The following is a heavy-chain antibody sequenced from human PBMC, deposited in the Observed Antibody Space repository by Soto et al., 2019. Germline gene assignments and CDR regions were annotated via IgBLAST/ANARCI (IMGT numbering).Heavy chain of an antibody. CDR3: ARQIYKAVVGTSPYFDY. Sequence: SETLSLTCTVSGGSISSGDYYWSWIRQHPGKGLEWIGYIFYSGSTYYNPSLKSRVTMSVDTSQNQFSLKLSSVTAADTAVYYCARQIYKAVVGTSPYFDYWGQGTLVTVSS. J-gene: IGHJ4*02. CDR2: IFYSGST. CDR1: GGSISSGDYY. D-gene: IGHD6-19*01. V-gene: IGHV4-31*03.